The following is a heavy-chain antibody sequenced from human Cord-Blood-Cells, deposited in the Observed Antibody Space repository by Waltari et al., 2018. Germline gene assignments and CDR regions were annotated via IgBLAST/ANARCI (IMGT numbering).Heavy chain of an antibody. Sequence: QVQLQQWGAGLLKPSETLSLTCAIYGGSLSGYYWRWIGQPPGKGLEWIGEFNHSGSTNYNPALKSRVTISVDTSKNQFSLKLSSVTAADTAVYYCARRTYYYDSSGPRLFDYWGQGTLVTVSS. CDR3: ARRTYYYDSSGPRLFDY. D-gene: IGHD3-22*01. CDR1: GGSLSGYY. V-gene: IGHV4-34*01. J-gene: IGHJ4*02. CDR2: FNHSGST.